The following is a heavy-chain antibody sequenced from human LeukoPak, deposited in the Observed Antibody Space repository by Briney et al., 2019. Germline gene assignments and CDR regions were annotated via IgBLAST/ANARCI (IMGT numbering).Heavy chain of an antibody. J-gene: IGHJ4*02. V-gene: IGHV3-48*03. CDR2: ITSSGDIK. CDR3: ARDIYGDEDFDY. Sequence: QPGGSLRLSCATSGFTFTTYEMNWVRQAPGKGLEWVSCITSSGDIKTYADPVKGRFTMSRDDAKNSVYLQMNSLRPEDTAVYYCARDIYGDEDFDYWGQGTLVSVSS. D-gene: IGHD3-10*01. CDR1: GFTFTTYE.